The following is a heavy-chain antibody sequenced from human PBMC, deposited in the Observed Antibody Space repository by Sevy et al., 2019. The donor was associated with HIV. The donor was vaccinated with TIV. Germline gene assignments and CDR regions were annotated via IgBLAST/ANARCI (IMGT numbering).Heavy chain of an antibody. J-gene: IGHJ5*02. CDR3: ARDGIKYGDYLNWFDP. D-gene: IGHD4-17*01. CDR1: GNSISSYY. CDR2: IYTSGST. V-gene: IGHV4-4*07. Sequence: SGTLSLTCTVSGNSISSYYWSWIRQPAGKGLEWIGRIYTSGSTNYNPSLKSRVTMSIDTSKNQFSLKLRSVTAADTAVYYCARDGIKYGDYLNWFDPWGQGTLVTVSS.